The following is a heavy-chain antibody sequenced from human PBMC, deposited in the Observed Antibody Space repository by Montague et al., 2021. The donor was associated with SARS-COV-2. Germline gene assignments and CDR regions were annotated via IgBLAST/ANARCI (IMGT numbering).Heavy chain of an antibody. CDR3: ARSRGTALFRRIYFGMDV. D-gene: IGHD1-1*01. Sequence: SETLSLTCTVSGGSISSYYWSWIRQPPGKGLEWIGEINHSGSTNYNPSLKSRVTISVDTSKNQFSLKLSSVTAADTAVYYCARSRGTALFRRIYFGMDVWGQGTTVTVSS. J-gene: IGHJ6*02. CDR1: GGSISSYY. V-gene: IGHV4-34*01. CDR2: INHSGST.